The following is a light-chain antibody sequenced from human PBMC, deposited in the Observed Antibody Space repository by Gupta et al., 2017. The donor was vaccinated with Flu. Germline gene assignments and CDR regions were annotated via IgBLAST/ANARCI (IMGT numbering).Light chain of an antibody. Sequence: EVVLTQSPATLSLSPGERATLSCRASQSISTYLAWYQQRPGQAPMLLIYGASNRATGVPARFAGSGDGTDCNITIISREPEDFAVYYCLQRSAGHPMSTFGQGTKLESK. V-gene: IGKV3D-11*02. J-gene: IGKJ2*01. CDR2: GAS. CDR1: QSISTY. CDR3: LQRSAGHPMST.